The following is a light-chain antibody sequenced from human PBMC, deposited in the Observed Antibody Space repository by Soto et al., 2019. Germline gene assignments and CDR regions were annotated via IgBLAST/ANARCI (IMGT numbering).Light chain of an antibody. CDR1: SSDVGGYIY. Sequence: QSALTQPASVSGSPGQSITISCTGTSSDVGGYIYVSWHQQHPGTAPKLMIYDVSNRPSGVSNRFSGSKSGNTASLTISGLQAEDEADYYCSSFTSGNTLVFGGGTKLTVL. CDR2: DVS. J-gene: IGLJ2*01. CDR3: SSFTSGNTLV. V-gene: IGLV2-14*01.